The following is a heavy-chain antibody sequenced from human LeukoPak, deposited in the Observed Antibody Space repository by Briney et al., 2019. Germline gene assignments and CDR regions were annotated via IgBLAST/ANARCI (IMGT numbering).Heavy chain of an antibody. V-gene: IGHV1-8*01. D-gene: IGHD2-15*01. Sequence: GASVKVSCKASGYTFIGYDINWVRQATGQGLEWMGWMNPNTDNTGYAQKFRGRVTMTRNTSISTASMELSSLTSEDTALYYCARGAPGSYCSGGSCPYFDYWGQGTLVSVSS. CDR1: GYTFIGYD. CDR3: ARGAPGSYCSGGSCPYFDY. CDR2: MNPNTDNT. J-gene: IGHJ4*02.